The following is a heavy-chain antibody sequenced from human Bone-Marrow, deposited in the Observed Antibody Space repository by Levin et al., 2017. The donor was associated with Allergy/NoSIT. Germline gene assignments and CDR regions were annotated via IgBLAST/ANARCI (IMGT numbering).Heavy chain of an antibody. D-gene: IGHD1-26*01. CDR1: GYTFTGYY. CDR3: AREGGDYIVGVTGWFDP. J-gene: IGHJ5*02. Sequence: PGGSLRLSCKASGYTFTGYYMHWVRQAPGQGLEWMGWINPNSGGTNYAQKFQGRVTMTRDTSISTAYMELSRLRSDDTAVYYCAREGGDYIVGVTGWFDPWGQGTLVTVSS. CDR2: INPNSGGT. V-gene: IGHV1-2*02.